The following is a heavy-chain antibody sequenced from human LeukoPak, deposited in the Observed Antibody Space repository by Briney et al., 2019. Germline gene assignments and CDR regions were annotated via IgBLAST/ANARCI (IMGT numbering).Heavy chain of an antibody. J-gene: IGHJ4*02. CDR2: ISGGGGST. CDR1: RFTFSSYV. D-gene: IGHD6-13*01. CDR3: AKDLIQQQLVYFDY. Sequence: GGSLRLSCAASRFTFSSYVMSWVRQAPGKGLEWVSAISGGGGSTYYADSVKGRFTISRDNSKNTLYLQMNSLRAEDTAVYYCAKDLIQQQLVYFDYWGQGTLVTVSS. V-gene: IGHV3-23*01.